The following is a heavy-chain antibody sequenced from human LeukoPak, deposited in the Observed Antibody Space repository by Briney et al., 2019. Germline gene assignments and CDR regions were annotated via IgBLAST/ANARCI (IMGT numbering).Heavy chain of an antibody. J-gene: IGHJ4*02. CDR1: GFTFDDYA. CDR2: ISWNSGII. Sequence: GGSLRLSCAASGFTFDDYAMHWVRQAPGRGLEWVSGISWNSGIIGYADSVQGRFTISRDNAKNSLYLLMNSLRAEDTAVYYCAKDQGASSYSFDYWGRGTLVTVSS. V-gene: IGHV3-9*01. CDR3: AKDQGASSYSFDY. D-gene: IGHD1-26*01.